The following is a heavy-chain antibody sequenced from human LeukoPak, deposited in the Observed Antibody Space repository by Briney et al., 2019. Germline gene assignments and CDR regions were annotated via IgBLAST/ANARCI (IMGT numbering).Heavy chain of an antibody. CDR2: IYYDGRT. V-gene: IGHV4-39*01. D-gene: IGHD1-1*01. J-gene: IGHJ3*02. Sequence: SETLSLTCTVSGGSISTNNYYWGWIRQAPGKGLEWIGHIYYDGRTYYNPSLKSRVTMSVDTSKNQIYLKLSSVTAADTAVYYCARTVGTTGTTGTFDIWGQGTMVTVSS. CDR3: ARTVGTTGTTGTFDI. CDR1: GGSISTNNYY.